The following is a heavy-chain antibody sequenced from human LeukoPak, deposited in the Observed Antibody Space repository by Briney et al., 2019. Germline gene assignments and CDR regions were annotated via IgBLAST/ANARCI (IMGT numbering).Heavy chain of an antibody. V-gene: IGHV3-21*01. CDR3: ARRITMVRGEPNSEFDY. CDR1: GFTFSSYS. CDR2: ISSSSSYI. Sequence: GGSLRLSCAASGFTFSSYSMNWVRQAPGKGLGWVSSISSSSSYIYYADSVKGRFTISRDNAKNSLYLHMNSLRAEDTAVYYCARRITMVRGEPNSEFDYWGQGTLVTVSS. D-gene: IGHD3-10*01. J-gene: IGHJ4*02.